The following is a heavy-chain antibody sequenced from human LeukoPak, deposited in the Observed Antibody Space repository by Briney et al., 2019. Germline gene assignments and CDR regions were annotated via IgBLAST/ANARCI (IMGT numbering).Heavy chain of an antibody. CDR3: ARDSSHYLGSSDY. CDR1: GFTFSSYP. CDR2: ISESGDVT. V-gene: IGHV3-23*01. Sequence: GGSLRLSCVVSGFTFSSYPMSWVRQAPGKGLEWVSVISESGDVTHYADSMRGRFTISRDNTKNTLNLQMNGLRDEDTAIYYCARDSSHYLGSSDYWGQGALVTVSS. J-gene: IGHJ4*02. D-gene: IGHD6-6*01.